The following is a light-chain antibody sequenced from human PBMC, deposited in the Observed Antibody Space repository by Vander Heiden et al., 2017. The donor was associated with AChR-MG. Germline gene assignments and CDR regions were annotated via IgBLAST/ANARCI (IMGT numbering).Light chain of an antibody. CDR2: DDS. Sequence: SYVLPPPPSVSVAPGQTARITCGGNNMGSKSVHWYQQKPCQAPVLVVYDDSDRPSGIPERFSGSNSGNTATLTISRVEAGDEADYYCQVWDSSSDHVVFGGGTKLTVL. CDR1: NMGSKS. CDR3: QVWDSSSDHVV. V-gene: IGLV3-21*02. J-gene: IGLJ2*01.